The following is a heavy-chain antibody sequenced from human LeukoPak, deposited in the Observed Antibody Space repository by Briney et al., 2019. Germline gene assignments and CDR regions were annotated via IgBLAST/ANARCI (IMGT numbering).Heavy chain of an antibody. CDR3: ARAPYCSGGSCYPVYDY. CDR2: IKQDGSEK. CDR1: GFTFTTYS. Sequence: GGSLRLSCAASGFTFTTYSMNWVRQAPGKGLEWVANIKQDGSEKYYVDSVKGRFTISRDNAKNSLYLQMNSLRAEDTAVYYCARAPYCSGGSCYPVYDYWGQGTLVTVSS. J-gene: IGHJ4*02. V-gene: IGHV3-7*01. D-gene: IGHD2-15*01.